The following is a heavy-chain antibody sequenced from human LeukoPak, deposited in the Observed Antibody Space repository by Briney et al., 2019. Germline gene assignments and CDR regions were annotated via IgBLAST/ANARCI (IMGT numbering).Heavy chain of an antibody. V-gene: IGHV3-20*04. CDR1: GFTFDDYG. CDR3: ARDGQTPAYYDFWSGYPYGMDV. D-gene: IGHD3-3*01. J-gene: IGHJ6*02. Sequence: PGGSLRLSCAASGFTFDDYGMSWVRQAPGKGLEWVSGINWNGGSTGYADSVKGRFTISRDNAKNSLYLQMNSLRAEDTAVYYCARDGQTPAYYDFWSGYPYGMDVWGQGTTVTVSS. CDR2: INWNGGST.